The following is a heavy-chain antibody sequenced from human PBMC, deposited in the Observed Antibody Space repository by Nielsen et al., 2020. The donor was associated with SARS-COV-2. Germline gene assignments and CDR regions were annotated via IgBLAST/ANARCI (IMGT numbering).Heavy chain of an antibody. J-gene: IGHJ4*02. CDR1: GLTLANYY. CDR3: ASSGWLDY. D-gene: IGHD6-19*01. Sequence: GESLKISCAGSGLTLANYYMSWIRQAPGGGLEWFSYITNTADGSTVHYADSVQGRFTISRDNAKNSLYLQMDSLRADDTATYFCASSGWLDYWGPGTPVIVSS. CDR2: ITNTADGSTV. V-gene: IGHV3-11*01.